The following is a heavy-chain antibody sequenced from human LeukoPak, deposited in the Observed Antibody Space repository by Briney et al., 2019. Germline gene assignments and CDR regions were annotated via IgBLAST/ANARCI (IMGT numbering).Heavy chain of an antibody. CDR1: GFTFSSYS. J-gene: IGHJ6*03. V-gene: IGHV3-21*01. CDR2: SSSSSSYI. CDR3: GGYGWGNSTNYYYYYMDV. Sequence: GGSLRLSCAASGFTFSSYSMNWVRQAPGKGLEWVSSSSSSSSYIYYGDSVKGRFTISRDNSKNTLYLQMNSLRAEDSAVYYCGGYGWGNSTNYYYYYMDVWGKGTTVTVSS. D-gene: IGHD3-10*01.